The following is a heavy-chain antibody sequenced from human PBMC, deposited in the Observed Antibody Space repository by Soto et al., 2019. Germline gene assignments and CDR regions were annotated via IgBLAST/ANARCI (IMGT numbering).Heavy chain of an antibody. Sequence: EVPLVESGGGLVKPGGSLRLSCAASGFTFSSYSMIWVRQAPGKGLEWVSSITSSTSYTYYADSVKGRFTISRDNAKNSLYLQMNRLRAEDTAVYYCARFGSGYHLDYWGQGTLVTVSS. V-gene: IGHV3-21*01. D-gene: IGHD2-2*01. J-gene: IGHJ4*02. CDR1: GFTFSSYS. CDR3: ARFGSGYHLDY. CDR2: ITSSTSYT.